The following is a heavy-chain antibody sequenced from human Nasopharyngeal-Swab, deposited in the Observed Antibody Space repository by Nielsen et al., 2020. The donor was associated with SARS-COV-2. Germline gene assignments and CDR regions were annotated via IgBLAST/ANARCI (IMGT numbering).Heavy chain of an antibody. CDR2: IFYSGNT. V-gene: IGHV4-59*08. CDR3: ARHTSSSGHLNWLEP. J-gene: IGHJ5*02. D-gene: IGHD3-3*01. CDR1: GGSISSYY. Sequence: SETLSLTCTGSGGSISSYYGRWIRQPPGKGLEWIGYIFYSGNTNYNPSLKSRVTIFIVTSKSQFSLKLSSVTAADTAGYYCARHTSSSGHLNWLEPWGQGNVVTVSS.